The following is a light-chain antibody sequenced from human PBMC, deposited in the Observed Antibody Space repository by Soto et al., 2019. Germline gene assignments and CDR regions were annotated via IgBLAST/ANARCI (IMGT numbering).Light chain of an antibody. CDR2: AAS. V-gene: IGKV1-6*01. Sequence: AIQVTQSPSSLSASVGDRVTITCRTSQGIRSALGWYQQKPGKVPKLLIYAASTLQSGAPSRFSGSGSGRDFTLTISSLQPEDFATYYCLLDYNYFWAFGQGTKVEIK. CDR3: LLDYNYFWA. J-gene: IGKJ1*01. CDR1: QGIRSA.